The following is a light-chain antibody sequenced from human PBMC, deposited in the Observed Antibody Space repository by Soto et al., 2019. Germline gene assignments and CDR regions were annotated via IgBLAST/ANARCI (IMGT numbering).Light chain of an antibody. CDR1: QSFGSSY. V-gene: IGKV3-20*01. CDR2: GAY. CDR3: QQFGSSTWT. J-gene: IGKJ1*01. Sequence: EIVLTQSPGTLSLSPGERATLSCRASQSFGSSYLAWYQQKPGQAPRLLISGAYNRATGIPDRFSGSGSGTDFTLTISRLEPEDFAVYYCQQFGSSTWTFGQGTKVEIK.